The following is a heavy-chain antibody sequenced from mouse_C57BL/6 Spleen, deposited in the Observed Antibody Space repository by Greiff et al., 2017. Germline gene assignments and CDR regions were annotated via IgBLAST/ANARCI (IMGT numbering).Heavy chain of an antibody. CDR3: ARSGGYYYARDY. CDR1: GYAFSSSW. D-gene: IGHD3-2*02. J-gene: IGHJ4*01. V-gene: IGHV1-82*01. CDR2: IYPGDGDT. Sequence: QVQLKESGPELVKPGASVKISCKASGYAFSSSWMNWVKQRPGKGLEWIGRIYPGDGDTNYNGKFKGKATLTADKSSSTAYMQLSSLTSEDSAVYFCARSGGYYYARDYWGQGTSVTVSS.